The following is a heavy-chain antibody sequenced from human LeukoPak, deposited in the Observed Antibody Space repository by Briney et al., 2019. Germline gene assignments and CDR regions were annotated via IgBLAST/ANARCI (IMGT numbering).Heavy chain of an antibody. Sequence: PSETLSLTRTVSGGSISSYYWSWIRQPPGKGLEWIGYIHYSGSTNYNPSLKSRVTISVDTSKNQFSLKLSSVTAADTAVYYCARYTRGRNGMDVWGQGTTVTVSS. CDR2: IHYSGST. CDR3: ARYTRGRNGMDV. J-gene: IGHJ6*02. D-gene: IGHD1-26*01. V-gene: IGHV4-59*08. CDR1: GGSISSYY.